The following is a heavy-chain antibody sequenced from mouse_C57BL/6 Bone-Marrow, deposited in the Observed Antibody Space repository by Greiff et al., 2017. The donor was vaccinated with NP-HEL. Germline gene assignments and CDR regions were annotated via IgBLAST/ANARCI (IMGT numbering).Heavy chain of an antibody. CDR3: ASDGYYPYYFDY. Sequence: ESGPGLVKPSQSLSLTCSVTGYSITSGYYWNWIRQFPGNKLEWMGYISYDGSNNYNPSLKNRISITRDTSKNQFFLKLNSVTTEDTATYYCASDGYYPYYFDYWGQGTTLTVSS. V-gene: IGHV3-6*01. J-gene: IGHJ2*01. CDR1: GYSITSGYY. CDR2: ISYDGSN. D-gene: IGHD2-3*01.